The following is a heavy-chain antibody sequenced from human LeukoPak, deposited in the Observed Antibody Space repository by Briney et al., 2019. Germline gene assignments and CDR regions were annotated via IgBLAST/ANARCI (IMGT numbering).Heavy chain of an antibody. D-gene: IGHD3-3*01. V-gene: IGHV3-23*01. Sequence: GGSLRLSCAASGFIFSSYAMSWVRQAPGKGLEWVSGISGSVGTTYYADSVKGRFTISRDNSKNTLYLQMNSLRAEDTAVYYCAREEGPDFWSGYYNYWGQGTLVTVSS. CDR1: GFIFSSYA. CDR3: AREEGPDFWSGYYNY. J-gene: IGHJ4*02. CDR2: ISGSVGTT.